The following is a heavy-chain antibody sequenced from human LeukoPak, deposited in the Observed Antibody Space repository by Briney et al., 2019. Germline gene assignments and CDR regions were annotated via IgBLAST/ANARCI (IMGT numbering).Heavy chain of an antibody. CDR2: INQDGSVK. CDR1: GFTFSNYW. Sequence: QPGGSLRLSCAVSGFTFSNYWVTWVRQTPGKGLEFVANINQDGSVKNYVGSVKGRFTISRDNVKNSLYLQMSSLRVDDTATYFCARDPGFSSFDHWGQGTLVTVSS. D-gene: IGHD3-3*02. V-gene: IGHV3-7*01. CDR3: ARDPGFSSFDH. J-gene: IGHJ4*02.